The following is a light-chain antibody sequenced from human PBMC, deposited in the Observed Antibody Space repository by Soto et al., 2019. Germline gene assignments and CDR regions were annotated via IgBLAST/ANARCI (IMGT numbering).Light chain of an antibody. V-gene: IGKV1-33*01. J-gene: IGKJ1*01. Sequence: DIQMTQSPSSLSASVGDRVSITCRASQDVNNYLNWYQQKPGKAPRLVIYDTSTLEIGVPSRFGGTGSGTDFTFTISSLQPDDFANYYCHQYTTFWTFALGTKVDI. CDR1: QDVNNY. CDR2: DTS. CDR3: HQYTTFWT.